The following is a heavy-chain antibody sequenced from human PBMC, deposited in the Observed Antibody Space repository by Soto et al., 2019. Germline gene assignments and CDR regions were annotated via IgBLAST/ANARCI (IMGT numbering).Heavy chain of an antibody. J-gene: IGHJ4*02. CDR1: GFPFSSYA. V-gene: IGHV3-23*01. CDR3: AKVDSGYDLGLFDY. CDR2: ISGSGGST. D-gene: IGHD5-12*01. Sequence: PGGSLRLSCAASGFPFSSYAMSWVRQAPGKGLEWVSAISGSGGSTYYADSVKGRFTISRDNSKNTLYLQMNSLRAEDTAVYYCAKVDSGYDLGLFDYWGQGTLVTVSS.